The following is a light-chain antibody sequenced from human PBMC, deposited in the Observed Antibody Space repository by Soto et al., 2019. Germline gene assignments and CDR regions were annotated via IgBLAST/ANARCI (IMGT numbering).Light chain of an antibody. CDR3: QQYDNLPPFT. V-gene: IGKV1-33*01. J-gene: IGKJ3*01. CDR2: DAS. Sequence: DIQMTQSPSSLSASVGDRVTITCQASQDISNYLNWYQQKPGKAPKLLIYDASNLETGVPSRFSVSGSVTDFTFTISSPQPEDIATYYCQQYDNLPPFTFGPGTKVDIK. CDR1: QDISNY.